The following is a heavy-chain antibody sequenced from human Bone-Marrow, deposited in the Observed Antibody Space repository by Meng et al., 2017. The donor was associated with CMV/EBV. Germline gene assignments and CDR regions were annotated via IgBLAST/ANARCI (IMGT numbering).Heavy chain of an antibody. CDR1: GFTFSSYD. CDR3: ARIDYYYGMDV. Sequence: GAFLKISCASSGFTFSSYDMYWVRPATRKDLGWVSAIGTAGDTDYPRSVKGRFTISRENAKNSLYLQMNSLRAGDPAVYYCARIDYYYGMDVWGQGTTVTVSS. J-gene: IGHJ6*02. V-gene: IGHV3-13*01. CDR2: IGTAGDT.